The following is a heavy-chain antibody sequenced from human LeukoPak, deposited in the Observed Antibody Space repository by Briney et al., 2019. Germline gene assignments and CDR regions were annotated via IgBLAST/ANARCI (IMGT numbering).Heavy chain of an antibody. CDR1: GGSISGYY. V-gene: IGHV4-59*01. Sequence: SETLSLTCTVSGGSISGYYWSWIRQPPGKGLEWIGYIYYSGSTNYNPSLKSRVTISVDTSKNQFSLKLSSVTAADTAVYYCARAPIVGATDAFDIWGQGTMVTVSS. J-gene: IGHJ3*02. D-gene: IGHD1-26*01. CDR3: ARAPIVGATDAFDI. CDR2: IYYSGST.